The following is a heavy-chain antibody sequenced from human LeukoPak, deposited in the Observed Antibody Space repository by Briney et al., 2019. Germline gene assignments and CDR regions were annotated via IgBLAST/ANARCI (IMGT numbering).Heavy chain of an antibody. CDR3: ARAKELLADAFDI. J-gene: IGHJ3*02. Sequence: GGSLRLSCAASGFTFSSYAMSWVRQAPGKGLEWVSAITGSGGSTYYADSLKGRFTISRDNAKNSLYLQMNSLRAEDTAVYYCARAKELLADAFDIWGQGTMVTVSS. CDR1: GFTFSSYA. CDR2: ITGSGGST. V-gene: IGHV3-23*01. D-gene: IGHD1-26*01.